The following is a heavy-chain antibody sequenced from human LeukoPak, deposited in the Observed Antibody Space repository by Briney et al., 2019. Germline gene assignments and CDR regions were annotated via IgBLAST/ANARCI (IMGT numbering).Heavy chain of an antibody. CDR1: GFTFDDYA. D-gene: IGHD3-10*01. CDR3: AKGQGYYGSGSYSGDY. V-gene: IGHV3-23*01. Sequence: GRSLRLSCAASGFTFDDYAMHWVRQAPGKGLEWVSAISGSGGSTYYADSVKGRFTISRDNSKNTLYLQMNSLRAEDTAVYYCAKGQGYYGSGSYSGDYWGQGTLVTVSS. CDR2: ISGSGGST. J-gene: IGHJ4*02.